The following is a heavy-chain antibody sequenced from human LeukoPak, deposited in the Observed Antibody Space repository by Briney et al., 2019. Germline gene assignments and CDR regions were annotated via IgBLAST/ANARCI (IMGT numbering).Heavy chain of an antibody. CDR2: INPNSGGT. J-gene: IGHJ4*02. CDR3: ARGGSTDSIHSCGGNCYFLDY. D-gene: IGHD2-21*02. Sequence: ASLKVSSKASGYTFTGNNMHWVRQAPGQGLEWMGWINPNSGGTNYAQKFQGRVIMTRDTSISTAYMELSRLGSDATAVYYCARGGSTDSIHSCGGNCYFLDYWGQGTLVTVSS. CDR1: GYTFTGNN. V-gene: IGHV1-2*02.